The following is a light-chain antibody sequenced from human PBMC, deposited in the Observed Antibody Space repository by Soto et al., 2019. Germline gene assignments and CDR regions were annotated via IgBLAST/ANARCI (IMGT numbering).Light chain of an antibody. V-gene: IGKV1-5*01. CDR2: DAS. J-gene: IGKJ2*01. CDR1: QPADKG. CDR3: QQYNDYPYT. Sequence: KVPQPLSTRLHSWGAEVIFPCRPSQPADKGVAWYQQKPGKAPNVLIYDASRLESGVPSRFSGSGSGTLFTLTISNLQPDDFATYYCQQYNDYPYTFGQGTKVEI.